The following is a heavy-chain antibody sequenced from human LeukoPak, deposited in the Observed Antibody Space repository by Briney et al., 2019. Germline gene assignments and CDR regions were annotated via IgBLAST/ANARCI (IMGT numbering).Heavy chain of an antibody. CDR1: GFTFSSYA. D-gene: IGHD2-15*01. CDR3: ARDWHRYCSGGSCYSNWFDP. CDR2: ISYDGSNK. V-gene: IGHV3-30*01. Sequence: PGGSLRLSCAASGFTFSSYAMHWVRQAPGKGLEWVAVISYDGSNKYYADSVKGRFTISRDNSKNTLYPQMNSLRAEDTAVYYCARDWHRYCSGGSCYSNWFDPWGQGTLVTVSS. J-gene: IGHJ5*02.